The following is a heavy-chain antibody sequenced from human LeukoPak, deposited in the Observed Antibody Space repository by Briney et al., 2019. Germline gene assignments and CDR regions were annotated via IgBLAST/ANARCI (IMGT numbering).Heavy chain of an antibody. CDR1: GGSISSYY. D-gene: IGHD3-22*01. J-gene: IGHJ3*02. Sequence: SETLSLTCIVSGGSISSYYWRWIRQPPGKGLEWVGYIYYSGRTNYNPSLKSRVAISVDTSKNQLSLKLSSVTAANTAVYYCARQIKYYYDSSGYSNPVIAFDIWGQGTMVTVSS. CDR3: ARQIKYYYDSSGYSNPVIAFDI. V-gene: IGHV4-59*08. CDR2: IYYSGRT.